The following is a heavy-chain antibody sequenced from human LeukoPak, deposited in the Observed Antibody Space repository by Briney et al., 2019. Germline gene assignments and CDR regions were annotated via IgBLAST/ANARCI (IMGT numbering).Heavy chain of an antibody. CDR1: GGPISSYY. Sequence: SETLSLTCTVSGGPISSYYWSWIRQPPGKGLEWIGYIYYSGSTNYNPSLKSRVTISVDTSKNQFSLKLSSVTAADTAVYYCARVVTLFGVASPRGGYYFDSWGQGALVIVSS. V-gene: IGHV4-59*12. D-gene: IGHD3-3*01. CDR3: ARVVTLFGVASPRGGYYFDS. J-gene: IGHJ4*02. CDR2: IYYSGST.